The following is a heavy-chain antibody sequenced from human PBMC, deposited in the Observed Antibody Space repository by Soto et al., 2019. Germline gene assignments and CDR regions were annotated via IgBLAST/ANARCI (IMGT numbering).Heavy chain of an antibody. D-gene: IGHD6-19*01. V-gene: IGHV3-23*01. J-gene: IGHJ4*02. CDR2: ISGSGGST. CDR3: AKEGSEQQWLVPVYYFDY. Sequence: GGSLRLSCAASGFTFSSYAMSWVRQAPGKGLEWVSAISGSGGSTYYADSVKGRFTISRDNSKNTLYLQMNSLRAEDTAVYYCAKEGSEQQWLVPVYYFDYWGQGTLVTVSS. CDR1: GFTFSSYA.